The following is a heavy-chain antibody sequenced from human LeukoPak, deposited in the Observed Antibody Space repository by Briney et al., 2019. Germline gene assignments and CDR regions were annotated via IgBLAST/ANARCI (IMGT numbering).Heavy chain of an antibody. J-gene: IGHJ4*02. Sequence: KTGGSLRLSCAASGFTFSSHSMNWVRQAPGKGLEWVSSISSSSSYIYYADSVKGRFTISRDNAKNSLYLQMNSLRAEDTAVYYCCSGDIVATRNDYWGQGTLVTVSS. CDR2: ISSSSSYI. CDR1: GFTFSSHS. V-gene: IGHV3-21*01. D-gene: IGHD5-12*01. CDR3: CSGDIVATRNDY.